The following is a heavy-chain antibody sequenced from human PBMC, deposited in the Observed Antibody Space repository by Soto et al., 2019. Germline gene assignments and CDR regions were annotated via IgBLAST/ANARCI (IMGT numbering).Heavy chain of an antibody. D-gene: IGHD2-8*01. CDR2: IRSRSYGGTT. CDR3: PRARGNGFSGGFDS. CDR1: GFTFGDFA. J-gene: IGHJ4*02. Sequence: EVQVVQSGGGLVQPGRSLRLSCSTSGFTFGDFAVNWVRQAPGKGLEWIGFIRSRSYGGTTEYAASVKGRFTISREDSKRTAYLQMDNLKTADTAIYYCPRARGNGFSGGFDSWGQGILVTVSS. V-gene: IGHV3-49*04.